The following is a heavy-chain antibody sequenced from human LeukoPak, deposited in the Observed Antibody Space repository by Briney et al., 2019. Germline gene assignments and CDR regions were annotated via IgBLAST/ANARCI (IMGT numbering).Heavy chain of an antibody. CDR3: ARDLLNEGNHLDY. D-gene: IGHD4-23*01. CDR2: IYYSGST. Sequence: SQTLSLTCTVSGGSISSGDYYWSWIRQPPGKGLEWIGYIYYSGSTYYNPSLKSRVTISVDTFKNQFSLKLSSVTAADTAVYYCARDLLNEGNHLDYWGQGTLVTVSS. V-gene: IGHV4-30-4*01. J-gene: IGHJ4*02. CDR1: GGSISSGDYY.